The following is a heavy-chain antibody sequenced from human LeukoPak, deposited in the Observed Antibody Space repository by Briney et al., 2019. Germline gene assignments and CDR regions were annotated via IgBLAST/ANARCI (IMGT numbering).Heavy chain of an antibody. Sequence: GGSLRLSCAASGFTLGNYAVNWVRQAPGKGLEWVSGISGSDGGTYYADSVKGRFTISRDNSETTVYLQMDSLRAEDTAIYYCVKGLSGNNFYPDYWGLGTLVTASS. J-gene: IGHJ4*02. CDR3: VKGLSGNNFYPDY. CDR1: GFTLGNYA. CDR2: ISGSDGGT. D-gene: IGHD1/OR15-1a*01. V-gene: IGHV3-23*01.